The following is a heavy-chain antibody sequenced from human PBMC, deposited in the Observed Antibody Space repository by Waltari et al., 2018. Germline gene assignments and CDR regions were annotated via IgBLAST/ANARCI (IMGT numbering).Heavy chain of an antibody. V-gene: IGHV3-48*02. D-gene: IGHD1-26*01. J-gene: IGHJ4*02. CDR2: ISTSSSTI. Sequence: EVQLVGSGGGLVQPGGSLSLSCAASGFTFSSYTMNWVRQAPGKGLEWVSYISTSSSTIYYSDSVKGRFTISRDNAKNSLYLQMNSLRDEDTAVYYCAGNMGATFVWGQGTLVTVSS. CDR3: AGNMGATFV. CDR1: GFTFSSYT.